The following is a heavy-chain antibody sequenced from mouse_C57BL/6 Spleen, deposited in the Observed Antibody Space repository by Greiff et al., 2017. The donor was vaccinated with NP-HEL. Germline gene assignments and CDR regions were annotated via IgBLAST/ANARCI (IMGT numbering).Heavy chain of an antibody. J-gene: IGHJ4*01. CDR2: ICSGGSYT. V-gene: IGHV5-6*01. CDR3: ARWLEGMDY. Sequence: EVQLVESGGDLVKPGGSLKLSCAASGFTFSSYGMSWVRQTPDKRLEWVATICSGGSYTYYPDSMKGRFTISRDKAKNTLYLQLGSLKSEDTAMYYCARWLEGMDYWGQGTSVTVSS. CDR1: GFTFSSYG. D-gene: IGHD2-2*01.